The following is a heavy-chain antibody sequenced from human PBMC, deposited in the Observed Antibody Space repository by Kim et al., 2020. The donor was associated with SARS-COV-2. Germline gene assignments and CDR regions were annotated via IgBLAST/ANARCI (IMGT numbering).Heavy chain of an antibody. Sequence: GGSLRLSCAVSGFSFSSRWSSWVRQAPGKGLEWVACIKKDGSETHYLDSVKGRFTISRDNAKKTLYLHMNSLRAEDSALYYCAILDSRPQGSTGYWGQGTLVTVSS. V-gene: IGHV3-7*01. CDR2: IKKDGSET. D-gene: IGHD6-6*01. J-gene: IGHJ4*02. CDR1: GFSFSSRW. CDR3: AILDSRPQGSTGY.